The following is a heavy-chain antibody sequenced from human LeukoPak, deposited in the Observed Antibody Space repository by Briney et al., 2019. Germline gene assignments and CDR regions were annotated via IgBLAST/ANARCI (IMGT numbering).Heavy chain of an antibody. CDR3: VFQIINPGRDAFDI. CDR1: GESFSGYF. Sequence: SETLSLTCAVYGESFSGYFWNWIRQPPGKGLEWIGEINHSGSTNYNPSLKSRVTISVDTSKNQFSLKLSSVTAADTAVYYCVFQIINPGRDAFDIWGQGTMVTVSS. D-gene: IGHD1-14*01. J-gene: IGHJ3*02. CDR2: INHSGST. V-gene: IGHV4-34*01.